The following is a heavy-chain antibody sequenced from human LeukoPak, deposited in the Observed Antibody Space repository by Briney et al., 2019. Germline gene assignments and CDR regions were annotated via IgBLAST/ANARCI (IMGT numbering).Heavy chain of an antibody. Sequence: GGSLRLSCAAPRFIFNTYWMHWVRQAPGKGLVWVSRINIDGSSISYADSVKGRFTISRDNSKNTLYLQMNSLRAEDTAVYYCARVSAGTDAFDIWGQGTMVTVSS. CDR2: INIDGSSI. V-gene: IGHV3-74*01. CDR1: RFIFNTYW. J-gene: IGHJ3*02. D-gene: IGHD6-13*01. CDR3: ARVSAGTDAFDI.